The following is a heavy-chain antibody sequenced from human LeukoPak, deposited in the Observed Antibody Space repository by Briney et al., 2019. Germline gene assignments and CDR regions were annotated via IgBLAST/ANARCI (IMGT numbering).Heavy chain of an antibody. Sequence: PGGSLRLSCAASGFTFSSYSMNWVRQAPGKGLEWVSSISSSSSYIYYADSVKGRFTISRDNAKNSLYLQMNSLRAEDTAVYYCARGHYDFWSGYPVRPLDYWGQGTLVTVSS. D-gene: IGHD3-3*01. V-gene: IGHV3-21*01. J-gene: IGHJ4*02. CDR3: ARGHYDFWSGYPVRPLDY. CDR1: GFTFSSYS. CDR2: ISSSSSYI.